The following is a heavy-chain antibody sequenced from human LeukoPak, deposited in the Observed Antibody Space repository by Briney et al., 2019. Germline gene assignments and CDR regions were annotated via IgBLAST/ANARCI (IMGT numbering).Heavy chain of an antibody. CDR2: VSYSGST. CDR3: ARHRQYDADAFDV. D-gene: IGHD2/OR15-2a*01. V-gene: IGHV4-59*08. J-gene: IGHJ3*01. Sequence: SETLSLTCTASGGSLSSYYWSWIRQPPGKALEWIGYVSYSGSTKYSPSLKSRVTMSVDTSKNQFSLNLRSVTAADTAVYYCARHRQYDADAFDVWGQGTVVPVSS. CDR1: GGSLSSYY.